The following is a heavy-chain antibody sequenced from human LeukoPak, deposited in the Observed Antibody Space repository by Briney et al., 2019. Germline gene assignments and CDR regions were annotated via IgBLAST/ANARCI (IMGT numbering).Heavy chain of an antibody. V-gene: IGHV3-7*05. D-gene: IGHD2-21*01. Sequence: PGGPLRLSCAASGFAFSSYWMSWIRQAPGKGLGWVANMNQAGNEKYYVDSVEGRFTISRDNAKSSLYLQMNSLRAEDTAVYYCAREVSVIDGGAVDYWGQGTLVTVSS. J-gene: IGHJ4*02. CDR1: GFAFSSYW. CDR2: MNQAGNEK. CDR3: AREVSVIDGGAVDY.